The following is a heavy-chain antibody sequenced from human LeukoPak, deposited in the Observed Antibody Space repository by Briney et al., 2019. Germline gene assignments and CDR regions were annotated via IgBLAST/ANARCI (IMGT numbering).Heavy chain of an antibody. CDR2: ISAYNGNT. J-gene: IGHJ4*02. D-gene: IGHD3-22*01. Sequence: ASVRVSCKASGYTFTSYGISWVRQAPGQGLEWMGWISAYNGNTNYAQKLQGRVTMTTDTSTSTAYMELRSLRSDDTAVYYCARDYYDSSGYLHYFDYWGQGALVTVSS. CDR1: GYTFTSYG. V-gene: IGHV1-18*01. CDR3: ARDYYDSSGYLHYFDY.